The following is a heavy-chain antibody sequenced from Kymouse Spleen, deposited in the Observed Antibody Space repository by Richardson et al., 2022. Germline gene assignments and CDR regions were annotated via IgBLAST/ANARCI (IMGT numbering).Heavy chain of an antibody. V-gene: IGHV4-59*01. CDR1: GGSISSYY. J-gene: IGHJ6*02. CDR2: IYYSGST. D-gene: IGHD4-11,IGHD4-11*01. Sequence: QVQLQESGPGLVKPSETLSLTCTVSGGSISSYYWSWIRQPPGKGLEWIGYIYYSGSTNYNPSLKSRVTISVDTSKNQFSLKLSSVTAADTAVYYCARRYSNYPYYYGMDVWGQGTTVTVSS. CDR3: ARRYSNYPYYYGMDV.